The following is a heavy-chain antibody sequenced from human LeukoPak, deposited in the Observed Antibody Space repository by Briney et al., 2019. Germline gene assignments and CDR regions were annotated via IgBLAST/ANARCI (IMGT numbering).Heavy chain of an antibody. CDR3: ARSQRDDSSGYHHLH. D-gene: IGHD3-22*01. V-gene: IGHV3-21*01. CDR2: ISSSSSYI. J-gene: IGHJ4*02. Sequence: GGSLRLSCAASGFTFSSYSMNWVRQAPGKGLEWVSSISSSSSYIYYADSVKGRFTISRDNAKNSLYLQMNSLRAEDTAVYYCARSQRDDSSGYHHLHWGQGTLVTVSS. CDR1: GFTFSSYS.